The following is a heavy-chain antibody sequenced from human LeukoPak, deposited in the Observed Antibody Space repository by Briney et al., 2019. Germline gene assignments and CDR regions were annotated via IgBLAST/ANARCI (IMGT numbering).Heavy chain of an antibody. V-gene: IGHV1-18*01. Sequence: ASVKVSCKASGYTFTSYGISWVRQAPGQGLEWMGWISAYNGNTDYAQSLQGRITMTIDTSTSTVYMELRSLRSDDTAVYYCARDVGRSYDLDYWGQGTLVTVSS. CDR2: ISAYNGNT. D-gene: IGHD3-16*01. J-gene: IGHJ4*02. CDR1: GYTFTSYG. CDR3: ARDVGRSYDLDY.